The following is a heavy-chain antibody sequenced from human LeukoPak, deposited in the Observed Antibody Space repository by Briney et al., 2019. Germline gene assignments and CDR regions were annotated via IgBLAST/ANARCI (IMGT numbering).Heavy chain of an antibody. D-gene: IGHD2-8*01. CDR2: ISTNGVST. V-gene: IGHV3-64D*06. Sequence: QPGGSLRLSCSASGFTFSTYALQWVRQAPGKGLEYVSSISTNGVSTFYANSVKGRFTISRDNAKNTLYLQMTSLRPEDTATYYCICHCDVTNCDLPNNNWGQGTLVTVSS. CDR3: ICHCDVTNCDLPNNN. CDR1: GFTFSTYA. J-gene: IGHJ4*02.